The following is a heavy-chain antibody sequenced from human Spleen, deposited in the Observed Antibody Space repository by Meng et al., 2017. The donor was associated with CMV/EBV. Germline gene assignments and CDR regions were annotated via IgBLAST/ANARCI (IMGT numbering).Heavy chain of an antibody. Sequence: GESLKISCAASGFTFSSHSVNWVRQAPGKGLEWVAVIWYDGSNKYYADSVKGRFTISRDNSKNTLYLQMNSLRAEDTAVYYCAKDRDYGGNSVDYWGQGTLVTVSS. CDR3: AKDRDYGGNSVDY. CDR2: IWYDGSNK. CDR1: GFTFSSHS. V-gene: IGHV3-33*06. D-gene: IGHD4-23*01. J-gene: IGHJ4*02.